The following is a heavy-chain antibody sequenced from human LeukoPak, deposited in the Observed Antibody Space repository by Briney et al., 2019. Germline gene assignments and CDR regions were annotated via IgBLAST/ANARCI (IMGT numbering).Heavy chain of an antibody. V-gene: IGHV3-30-3*01. CDR1: GFTFSSYA. D-gene: IGHD4-11*01. CDR2: ISYDGSNK. Sequence: PGGSLRLSCAASGFTFSSYAMHWVRQAPGKGLEWVAVISYDGSNKYYADSAKGRFTISRDNSKNTLYLQMNSLRAEDTAVYYCARDGVTTGVDVWGQGTTVTVSS. J-gene: IGHJ6*02. CDR3: ARDGVTTGVDV.